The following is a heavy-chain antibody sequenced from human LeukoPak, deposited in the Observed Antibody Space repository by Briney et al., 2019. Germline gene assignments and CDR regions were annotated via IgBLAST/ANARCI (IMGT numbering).Heavy chain of an antibody. CDR3: ARAFSEGYQLLFSDY. V-gene: IGHV1-18*01. CDR2: TSAYNGNT. CDR1: GYTFTSYG. D-gene: IGHD2-2*01. J-gene: IGHJ4*02. Sequence: GASVKVSCKASGYTFTSYGISWVRRAPGQGLEWMGWTSAYNGNTNYAQKLQGRVTMTTDTSTSTAYMELRSLRSDDTAVYYCARAFSEGYQLLFSDYWGQGTLVTVSS.